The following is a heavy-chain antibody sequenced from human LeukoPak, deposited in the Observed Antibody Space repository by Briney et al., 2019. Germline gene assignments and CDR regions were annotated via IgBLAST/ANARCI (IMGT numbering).Heavy chain of an antibody. CDR2: IYYSGNS. CDR1: DGSINSTSYY. CDR3: SRLQGWLLGYFDY. Sequence: PSETLSLTCTVSDGSINSTSYYWGWIRQPPGKGLEWLGSIYYSGNSYLNPSLKSRVTISVDTSKSQFSLILSSVTAADTAVYYCSRLQGWLLGYFDYWDQGTLVTVSS. D-gene: IGHD3-22*01. V-gene: IGHV4-39*01. J-gene: IGHJ4*02.